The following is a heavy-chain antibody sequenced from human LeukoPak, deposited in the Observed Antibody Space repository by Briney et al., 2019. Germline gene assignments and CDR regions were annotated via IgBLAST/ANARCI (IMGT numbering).Heavy chain of an antibody. CDR2: IYYSGRT. Sequence: SETLSLTCTVSGVSISSTSYCWGWIRQPPGKGLEWTGSIYYSGRTYYNPSPKSRLTISVDTPKNQFSLKLSSVTAADTAVYYCAQSLGASTWFGNWFDPWGQGTLVTVSS. CDR1: GVSISSTSYC. J-gene: IGHJ5*02. V-gene: IGHV4-39*01. D-gene: IGHD3-10*01. CDR3: AQSLGASTWFGNWFDP.